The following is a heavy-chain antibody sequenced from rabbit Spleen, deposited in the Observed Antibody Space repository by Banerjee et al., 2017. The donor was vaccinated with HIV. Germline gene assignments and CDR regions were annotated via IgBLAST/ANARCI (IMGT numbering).Heavy chain of an antibody. J-gene: IGHJ4*01. D-gene: IGHD4-1*01. Sequence: QEQLEESGGDLVKPEGSLTLTCTASGFSFSSSYFMCWVRQAPGKGLEWIACIYGGSSGSTAYASWAKGRFTISKTSSTTVTLQMTSLTAADTATYFCARDLTDVVGWNFGWWGPGTLVTVS. CDR1: GFSFSSSYF. CDR2: IYGGSSGST. CDR3: ARDLTDVVGWNFGW. V-gene: IGHV1S45*01.